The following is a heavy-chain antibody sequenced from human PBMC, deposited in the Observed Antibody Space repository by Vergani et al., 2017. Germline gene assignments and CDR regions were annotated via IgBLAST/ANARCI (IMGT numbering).Heavy chain of an antibody. J-gene: IGHJ6*02. CDR3: ERECTSGGCPDNYGMDV. CDR2: IGSSGPYI. Sequence: EVQLVESGGGLVQPGGSLRLSCAASGFTFSDFSMSWVRQAPGKGLEWVAFIGSSGPYINYADSVKGRFIISRDNTNNSLFLQLRSLRAEDAAVYYYERECTSGGCPDNYGMDVWGQGATVTVSS. D-gene: IGHD2-8*01. V-gene: IGHV3-21*02. CDR1: GFTFSDFS.